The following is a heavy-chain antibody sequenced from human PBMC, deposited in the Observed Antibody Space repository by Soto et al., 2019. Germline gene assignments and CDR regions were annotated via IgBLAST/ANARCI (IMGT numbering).Heavy chain of an antibody. CDR3: ARAPGYCSSTSCYATPHYYYYGMDV. D-gene: IGHD2-2*01. CDR2: INHSGST. V-gene: IGHV4-34*01. J-gene: IGHJ6*02. Sequence: QVQLQQWGAGLLKPSETLSLTCAVYGGSFSGYYWSWIRQPPGKGLEWIGEINHSGSTNYNPSLKSRVTISVDTSKNQFSRKLSSVTAADTAVYYCARAPGYCSSTSCYATPHYYYYGMDVWGQGTTVTVSS. CDR1: GGSFSGYY.